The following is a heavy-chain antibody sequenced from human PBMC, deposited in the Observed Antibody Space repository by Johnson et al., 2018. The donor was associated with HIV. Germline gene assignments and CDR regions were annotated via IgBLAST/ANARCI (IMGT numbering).Heavy chain of an antibody. CDR1: GFTFSSYA. CDR3: ARVQLLADDVFNI. CDR2: INSDGSST. Sequence: VQLVESGGGVVQPGRSLRLSCAASGFTFSSYAMHWVRQAPGKGLVWVSRINSDGSSTSYADSVKGRFTISRDNAKNTLYLQMDSLGAEDTAVYYCARVQLLADDVFNIWGRGTMVTVSS. V-gene: IGHV3-74*02. J-gene: IGHJ3*02. D-gene: IGHD3-10*01.